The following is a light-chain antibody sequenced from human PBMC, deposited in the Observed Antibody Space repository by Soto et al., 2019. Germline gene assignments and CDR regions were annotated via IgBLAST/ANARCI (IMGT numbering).Light chain of an antibody. CDR1: QSVDST. Sequence: VVLTHSPGTLSLSPWERATLSCRSSQSVDSTYLAWYQQKPDQSPRLLIYGTSTRVTGIPARSSGSGSGTEFTLTISSLQSEDFAVYYCQQYYNWPLTFGGGTRWIS. V-gene: IGKV3-15*01. CDR3: QQYYNWPLT. J-gene: IGKJ4*01. CDR2: GTS.